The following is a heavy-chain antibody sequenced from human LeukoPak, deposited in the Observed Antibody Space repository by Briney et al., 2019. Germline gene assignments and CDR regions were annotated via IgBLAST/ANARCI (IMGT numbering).Heavy chain of an antibody. Sequence: ASVKVSCKASGYTFTSYGISWVRQAPGQGLEWMGWISAYNGNTNYAQKLQGRVTMTTDTSSSTAYMELRSLRSDDTAVYYCARMLSGWSTPNYFDPWGQGTLVTVSS. V-gene: IGHV1-18*01. CDR1: GYTFTSYG. CDR2: ISAYNGNT. CDR3: ARMLSGWSTPNYFDP. D-gene: IGHD2-15*01. J-gene: IGHJ5*02.